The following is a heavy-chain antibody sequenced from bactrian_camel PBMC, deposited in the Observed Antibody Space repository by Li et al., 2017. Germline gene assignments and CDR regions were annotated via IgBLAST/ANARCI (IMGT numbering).Heavy chain of an antibody. Sequence: HVQLVESGGGLVQPGGSLRLSCAGSGFSFDSSWMYWVRQAPGKGPEWVSSIYTDDNGPYYADFVKGRLTMSSDKAENTVYLQMNSIKPEDTALYYCAMASGGWFGFWDYWGQGTQVTVS. D-gene: IGHD3*01. J-gene: IGHJ4*01. V-gene: IGHV3S6*01. CDR3: AMASGGWFGFWDY. CDR1: GFSFDSSW. CDR2: IYTDDNGP.